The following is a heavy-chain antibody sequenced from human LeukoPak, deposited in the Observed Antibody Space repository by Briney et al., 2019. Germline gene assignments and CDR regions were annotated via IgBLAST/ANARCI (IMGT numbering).Heavy chain of an antibody. D-gene: IGHD6-19*01. Sequence: GGSLRLSCAASGFTFSNAWMSWVRQAPGKGLECVGRIKSKTDGGTTDYAAPVKGRFTISRDDSKNTLYVQMNSLKTEDTAVYYCTTPYSSGRYYFDHWGQGTLVTVSS. CDR3: TTPYSSGRYYFDH. J-gene: IGHJ4*02. V-gene: IGHV3-15*01. CDR2: IKSKTDGGTT. CDR1: GFTFSNAW.